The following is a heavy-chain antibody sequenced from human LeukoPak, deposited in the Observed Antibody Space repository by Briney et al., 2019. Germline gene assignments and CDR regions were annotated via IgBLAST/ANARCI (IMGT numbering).Heavy chain of an antibody. CDR1: GFTFDDYA. J-gene: IGHJ4*02. V-gene: IGHV3-9*01. CDR3: AKGRGKVTATTDRFDY. D-gene: IGHD2-21*02. Sequence: GRSLRLSCAVSGFTFDDYAMHWVRQAPGKGLEWVSGISWNSGTIGYADSVKGRFTISRDNAKNSLYLQMNSLRAEDTALYYCAKGRGKVTATTDRFDYWGQGTLVGVSS. CDR2: ISWNSGTI.